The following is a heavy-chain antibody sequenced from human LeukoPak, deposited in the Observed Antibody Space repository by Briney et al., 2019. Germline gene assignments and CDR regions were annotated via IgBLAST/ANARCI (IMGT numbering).Heavy chain of an antibody. CDR2: ISGGGDST. D-gene: IGHD1-26*01. V-gene: IGHV3-23*01. J-gene: IGHJ3*02. CDR1: GFTFTSYG. CDR3: ARGGSYLSAFDI. Sequence: SGGSLRLSCAASGFTFTSYGMSWVRQAPGKGLEWVSGISGGGDSTHYGDSVKGRFTISRDNSKNTLYLQMNSLRGEDTAVYYCARGGSYLSAFDIWGQGTMVTVSS.